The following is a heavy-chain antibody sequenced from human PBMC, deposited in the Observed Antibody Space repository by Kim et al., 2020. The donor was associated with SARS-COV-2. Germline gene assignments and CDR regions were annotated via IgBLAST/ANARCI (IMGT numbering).Heavy chain of an antibody. J-gene: IGHJ4*01. D-gene: IGHD5-18*01. CDR3: ARGEMPTATPHDY. CDR2: INPNIGTS. V-gene: IGHV1-2*06. CDR1: GYTFTSYY. Sequence: ASVKVSCKASGYTFTSYYMHWVRQAPGQGLEWMGRINPNIGTSNYAQKFQGRVTMTANASTSTAYMELSRLRSDDTAVYYCARGEMPTATPHDY.